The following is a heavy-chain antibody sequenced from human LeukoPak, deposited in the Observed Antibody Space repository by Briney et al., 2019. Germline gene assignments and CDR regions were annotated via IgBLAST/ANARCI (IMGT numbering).Heavy chain of an antibody. D-gene: IGHD3-9*01. Sequence: GSLRLSCAASGFTFSSYGMHWIRQPPGKGLEWIGEINHSGSTNYNPSLKSRVTISVDTSKNQFSLKLSSVTAADTAVYYCASYDILTRWFDPWGQGTLVTVSS. CDR3: ASYDILTRWFDP. J-gene: IGHJ5*02. CDR2: INHSGST. V-gene: IGHV4-34*01. CDR1: GFTFSSYG.